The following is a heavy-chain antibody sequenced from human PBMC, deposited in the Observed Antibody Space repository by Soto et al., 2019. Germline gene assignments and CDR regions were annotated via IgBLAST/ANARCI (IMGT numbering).Heavy chain of an antibody. CDR2: IDPSDSYT. J-gene: IGHJ6*02. CDR3: ATLLIPYYGSGSYYKHYYYGMDV. Sequence: GESLKISCKGSGYSFTSYWISWVRQMPGKDLEWMGRIDPSDSYTNYSPSFQGHVTISADKSISTAYLQWSSLKASDTAMYYCATLLIPYYGSGSYYKHYYYGMDVWGQGTTVTVS. V-gene: IGHV5-10-1*01. CDR1: GYSFTSYW. D-gene: IGHD3-10*01.